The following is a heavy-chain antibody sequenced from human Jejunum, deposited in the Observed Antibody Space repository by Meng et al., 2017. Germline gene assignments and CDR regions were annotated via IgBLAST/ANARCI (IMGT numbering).Heavy chain of an antibody. CDR3: AKSITASYNWFDP. J-gene: IGHJ5*02. CDR1: GGIFSTFA. CDR2: IIPLYGTT. D-gene: IGHD1-14*01. V-gene: IGHV1-69*01. Sequence: QVQLVDLGAEVKKPGSSVKVSCKASGGIFSTFAFNWVRQAPGQGLEWMGVIIPLYGTTKYAQQFQGRVTITADESTTTVYMEVGSLTSEDTAVYYCAKSITASYNWFDPWGQGALVTVSS.